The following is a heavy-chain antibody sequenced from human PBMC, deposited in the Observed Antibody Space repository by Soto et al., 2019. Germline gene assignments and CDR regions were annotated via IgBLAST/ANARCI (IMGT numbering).Heavy chain of an antibody. CDR1: GFTFSSYG. Sequence: EVQLLESGGGLVQPGGSLRLSCAASGFTFSSYGMTWVRQAPGKGLEWVSFSSATGADTYYADSVKGRFTISRDNSKNTLYLQMTSLRADDTAVYYCAKDRRAGGNYGFYSDFWGQGALVIVSS. CDR3: AKDRRAGGNYGFYSDF. J-gene: IGHJ4*02. D-gene: IGHD1-7*01. CDR2: SSATGADT. V-gene: IGHV3-23*01.